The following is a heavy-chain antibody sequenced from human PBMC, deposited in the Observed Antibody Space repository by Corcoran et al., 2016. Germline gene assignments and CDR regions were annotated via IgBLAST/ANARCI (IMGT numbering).Heavy chain of an antibody. CDR3: ARGGDYATVFDY. Sequence: QVQLQQWGAGLLKPSETLSLTCAVYGGSFSGYYWSWIRKPPGKGLEWIGEINHSGSTNYNPSLKSRVTISVDTSKNQFSLKLSSVTAADTAVYYCARGGDYATVFDYWGQGTLVTVSS. D-gene: IGHD4-17*01. CDR1: GGSFSGYY. V-gene: IGHV4-34*01. CDR2: INHSGST. J-gene: IGHJ4*02.